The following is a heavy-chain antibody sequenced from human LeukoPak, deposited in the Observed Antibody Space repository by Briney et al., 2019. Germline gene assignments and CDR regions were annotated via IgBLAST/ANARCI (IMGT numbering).Heavy chain of an antibody. CDR2: ISSSGNTI. J-gene: IGHJ4*02. Sequence: GGSLRLSCAASGFTFSSYEMNWVRQAPGKGLEWVSYISSSGNTIYYADSVKGRFTISRDNAKNSLSLQMNSLKAEDTAVYYCARRGEYSSSSVYWGQGTLVTASS. CDR1: GFTFSSYE. CDR3: ARRGEYSSSSVY. D-gene: IGHD6-6*01. V-gene: IGHV3-48*03.